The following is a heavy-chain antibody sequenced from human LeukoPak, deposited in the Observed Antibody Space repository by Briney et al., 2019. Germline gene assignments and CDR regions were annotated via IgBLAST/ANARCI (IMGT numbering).Heavy chain of an antibody. J-gene: IGHJ4*02. D-gene: IGHD1-14*01. V-gene: IGHV3-21*04. CDR3: AKEGSDLPDY. CDR1: GFTFSSYS. Sequence: GGSLRLSCAASGFTFSSYSMNWVRQAPGKGLEWVSSISSSSSYIYYADSVKGRFTISRDNSKNTLYLQMNSLRAEDTAVYYCAKEGSDLPDYWGQGTLVTVSS. CDR2: ISSSSSYI.